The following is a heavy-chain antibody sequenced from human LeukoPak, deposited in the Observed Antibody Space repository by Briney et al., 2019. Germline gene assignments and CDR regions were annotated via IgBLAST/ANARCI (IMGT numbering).Heavy chain of an antibody. CDR2: IYYSGST. CDR1: GGSISSGGYY. J-gene: IGHJ4*02. D-gene: IGHD4-17*01. V-gene: IGHV4-31*03. CDR3: ARVSGDYFYYFDY. Sequence: PSQTLSLTCTVSGGSISSGGYYWSWIRQHPGKGLEWIGHIYYSGSTYYNPSLKSRVTISVDTSKNQFSLKLSSVTAADTAVYYCARVSGDYFYYFDYWGQGTLVTVSS.